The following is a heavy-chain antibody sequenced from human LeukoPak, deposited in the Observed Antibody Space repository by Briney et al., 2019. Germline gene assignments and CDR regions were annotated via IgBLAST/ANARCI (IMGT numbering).Heavy chain of an antibody. CDR2: IYSGGDA. V-gene: IGHV3-53*01. D-gene: IGHD3-22*01. Sequence: GGSLRLSCAASGLTVSSNCMSWVRQAPGKGLEWVSFIYSGGDAYYADSVKGRFTISRDNSKNTFHLQMNSLRAEDTAVYYCARRAGDYSHPYDYWGQGTLVTVSS. CDR3: ARRAGDYSHPYDY. CDR1: GLTVSSNC. J-gene: IGHJ4*02.